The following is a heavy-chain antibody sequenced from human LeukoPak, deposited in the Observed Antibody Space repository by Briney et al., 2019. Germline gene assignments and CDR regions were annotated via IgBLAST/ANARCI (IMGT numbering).Heavy chain of an antibody. CDR2: IYYSGST. CDR1: GGSISSSSYY. V-gene: IGHV4-39*01. D-gene: IGHD6-19*01. Sequence: PSETLSLTCTVSGGSISSSSYYWGWIRQPPGKGLEWIGSIYYSGSTYYNPSLKSRVTISVDTSKNQFSLKLSSVTAADTAVYYCARLGRQQWLAKVRHWGQGTLVTVSS. J-gene: IGHJ4*02. CDR3: ARLGRQQWLAKVRH.